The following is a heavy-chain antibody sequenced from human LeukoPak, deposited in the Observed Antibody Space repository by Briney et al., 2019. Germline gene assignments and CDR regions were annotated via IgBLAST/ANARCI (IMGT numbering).Heavy chain of an antibody. CDR1: GYTFTSYY. CDR3: ARASRGYSISWYSYSDY. CDR2: INPSGGST. D-gene: IGHD6-13*01. Sequence: ASVKVSCTASGYTFTSYYMHWVRQAPGQGLEWMGIINPSGGSTSYAQKFQGRVTMTRDTSTSTVYMELSGLRSEDTAVYYCARASRGYSISWYSYSDYWGQGTLVTVSS. V-gene: IGHV1-46*01. J-gene: IGHJ4*02.